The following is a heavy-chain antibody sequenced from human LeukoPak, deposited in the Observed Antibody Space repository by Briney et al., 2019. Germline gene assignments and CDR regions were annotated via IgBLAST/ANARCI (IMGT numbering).Heavy chain of an antibody. CDR2: IYHSGST. D-gene: IGHD3-3*01. CDR1: GYSISSGYY. J-gene: IGHJ4*02. CDR3: ARQGYDFWSGYSPFDY. Sequence: SETLSLTCAVSGYSISSGYYWGWIRQPPGKGLEWIGSIYHSGSTYYNPSLKSRVTISVDTSKNQFSLKLSSVTAADTAVYYCARQGYDFWSGYSPFDYWGQGTLVTASS. V-gene: IGHV4-38-2*01.